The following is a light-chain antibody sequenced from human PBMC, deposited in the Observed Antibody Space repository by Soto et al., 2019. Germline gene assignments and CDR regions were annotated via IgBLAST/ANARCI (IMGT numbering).Light chain of an antibody. V-gene: IGKV3-15*01. CDR1: QSVDSN. CDR3: QQYNTWPIT. CDR2: GAS. J-gene: IGKJ5*01. Sequence: EIVMTQSPGTLSVSPGERVTLSCRVSQSVDSNFAWYQQRPGQAPRLLIYGASTRATDVPARFSASGSGTDFTLTISSLQSEDFVVYYCQQYNTWPITFGQGTRLEIK.